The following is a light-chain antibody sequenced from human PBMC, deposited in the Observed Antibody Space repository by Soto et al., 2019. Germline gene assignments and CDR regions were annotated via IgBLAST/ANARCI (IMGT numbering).Light chain of an antibody. CDR2: EVS. J-gene: IGLJ2*01. V-gene: IGLV2-23*02. Sequence: QSVLTQPASVSGSPGQSITISCTGTSSDVGSYNLVSWYQQHPGKAPKLMIYEVSKRPSGVSNCFSGSKSGNTASLTISGLQAEDEADYYCCSYAGSSTPVVFGGGTKLTVL. CDR1: SSDVGSYNL. CDR3: CSYAGSSTPVV.